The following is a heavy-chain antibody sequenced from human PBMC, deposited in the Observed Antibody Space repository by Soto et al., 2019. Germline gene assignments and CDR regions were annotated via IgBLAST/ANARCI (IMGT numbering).Heavy chain of an antibody. J-gene: IGHJ4*02. D-gene: IGHD1-26*01. CDR3: TRDPYGGSRYYFDS. Sequence: GGSLRLSCAASGFSFSNYAMHWVRQAPGKGLEWVAVIWYDGSNKYYADSVKGRFTTSKDNSQNTLYLQMNSLRAEDTAVYYCTRDPYGGSRYYFDSWGQGTLVTVSS. V-gene: IGHV3-33*01. CDR2: IWYDGSNK. CDR1: GFSFSNYA.